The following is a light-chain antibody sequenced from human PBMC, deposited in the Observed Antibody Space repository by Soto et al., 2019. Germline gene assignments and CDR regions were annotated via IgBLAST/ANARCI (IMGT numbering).Light chain of an antibody. V-gene: IGKV1-27*01. J-gene: IGKJ1*01. CDR1: QGISNS. CDR2: AAS. Sequence: DIQMTQSPSSLSASVGDTVTITCRASQGISNSLAWYQQKPGRVPTLLIYAASTLQSGVPSRFSGSGSGTDFTLTISGLQPEDVATYYCQKYNSDPWTFGQGTRVEIE. CDR3: QKYNSDPWT.